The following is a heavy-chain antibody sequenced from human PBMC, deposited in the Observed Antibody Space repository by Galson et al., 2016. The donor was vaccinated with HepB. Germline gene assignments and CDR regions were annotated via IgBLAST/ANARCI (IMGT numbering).Heavy chain of an antibody. Sequence: LRLSCAASGFVFSNFGLSWVRQAPGKGLEWVASISTRRTTYYPDSVQGRFTISRDNSNNTLYLQMNGLRAEGTAVYYCAKERLVRRIFDHWGQGTLLTVSS. CDR2: ISTRRTT. D-gene: IGHD1-1*01. CDR1: GFVFSNFG. CDR3: AKERLVRRIFDH. J-gene: IGHJ4*02. V-gene: IGHV3-23*01.